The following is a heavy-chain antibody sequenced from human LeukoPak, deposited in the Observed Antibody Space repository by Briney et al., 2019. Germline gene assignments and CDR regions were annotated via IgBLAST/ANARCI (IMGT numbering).Heavy chain of an antibody. J-gene: IGHJ4*02. CDR3: ARQRLVHDFWSGYYYFDY. D-gene: IGHD3-3*01. Sequence: ETLSLTCTVSGGSISSYYWSWIRQPPGKGLEWIGYIYYSGSTNYNPSLKSRVTISVDTSKNQFSLKLSSVTAADTAVYYCARQRLVHDFWSGYYYFDYWGQGTLVTVSS. CDR1: GGSISSYY. V-gene: IGHV4-59*08. CDR2: IYYSGST.